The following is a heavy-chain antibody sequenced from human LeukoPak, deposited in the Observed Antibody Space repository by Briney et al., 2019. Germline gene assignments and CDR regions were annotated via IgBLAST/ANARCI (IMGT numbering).Heavy chain of an antibody. J-gene: IGHJ6*03. V-gene: IGHV5-51*01. CDR3: ARLRKSGVGYYYYYMDV. Sequence: KGGESLKISCKGSGYSCASYWIGWVRQMPGKGLECMGIIYPGDSDTRYTRSFQGQVTISADKSISTAYLQWSSLKASDTALYYCARLRKSGVGYYYYYMDVWGKGTTVTVSS. CDR1: GYSCASYW. D-gene: IGHD1-14*01. CDR2: IYPGDSDT.